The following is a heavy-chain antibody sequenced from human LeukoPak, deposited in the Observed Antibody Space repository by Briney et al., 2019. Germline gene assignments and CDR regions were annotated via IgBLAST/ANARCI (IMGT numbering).Heavy chain of an antibody. CDR2: IYYSGST. J-gene: IGHJ3*02. D-gene: IGHD5-18*01. CDR1: GGSISSYY. V-gene: IGHV4-59*01. CDR3: ARGGGYSYGPRWAFDI. Sequence: SETLSLTCTVSGGSISSYYWSWIRQPPGKGLEWTGYIYYSGSTNYNPSLKSRVTISVDTSKNQFSLKLSSVTAADTAVYYCARGGGYSYGPRWAFDIWGQGTMVTVSS.